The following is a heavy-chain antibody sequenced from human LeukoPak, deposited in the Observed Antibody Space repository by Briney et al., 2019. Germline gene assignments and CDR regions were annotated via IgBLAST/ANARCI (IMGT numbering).Heavy chain of an antibody. J-gene: IGHJ4*02. CDR1: GFTFSSYG. V-gene: IGHV3-33*01. Sequence: PGRSLGLSCAVSGFTFSSYGMQWVRQAPGKGLEWAAVIWSDGNKKYYADSVKGRSTISRDNSKNTLYLQMNSLRAEDTAVYYCARDHSAGRYYFDHWGQGTLVTVSS. CDR3: ARDHSAGRYYFDH. D-gene: IGHD5-18*01. CDR2: IWSDGNKK.